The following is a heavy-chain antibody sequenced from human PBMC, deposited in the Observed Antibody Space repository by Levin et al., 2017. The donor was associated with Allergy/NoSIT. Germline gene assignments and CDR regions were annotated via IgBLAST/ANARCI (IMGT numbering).Heavy chain of an antibody. D-gene: IGHD6-13*01. V-gene: IGHV3-7*04. Sequence: GESLKISCAASGFTFSSYWMSWVRQAPGKGLEWVANIKQDGSERHYVDSVKGRFTISRDNAKNSLFLQMSSLRADDTAVYYCARGGYSSTWYFPDFDYWGQGALVTVSS. CDR1: GFTFSSYW. CDR2: IKQDGSER. J-gene: IGHJ4*02. CDR3: ARGGYSSTWYFPDFDY.